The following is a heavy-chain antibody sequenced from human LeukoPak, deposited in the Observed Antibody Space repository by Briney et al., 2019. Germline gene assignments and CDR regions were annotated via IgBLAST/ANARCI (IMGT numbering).Heavy chain of an antibody. CDR1: GGSISSGGYS. V-gene: IGHV4-61*02. CDR2: IYTSGST. D-gene: IGHD2-15*01. J-gene: IGHJ4*02. CDR3: ARAKGWDYFDY. Sequence: PSQTLSLTCAVSGGSISSGGYSWSWIRQPPGKGLEWIGRIYTSGSTNYNPSLKSRVTISVDTSKNQFSLKLSSVTAADTAVYYCARAKGWDYFDYWGQGTLVTVSS.